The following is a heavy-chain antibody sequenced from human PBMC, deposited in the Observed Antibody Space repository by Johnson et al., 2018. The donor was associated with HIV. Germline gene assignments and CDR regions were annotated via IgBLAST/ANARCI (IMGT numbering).Heavy chain of an antibody. CDR2: ISYDGSNK. D-gene: IGHD3-22*01. CDR1: GFTFSSYA. V-gene: IGHV3-30-3*01. CDR3: ARLIAVVIDGFDI. J-gene: IGHJ3*02. Sequence: QVQLVESGGGVVQPGRSLRLSCAASGFTFSSYAMHWVRQAPGKGLEWVAVISYDGSNKYYADSVKGRFTIYRDNAKNSLYLQMNTLRAEDTAVYYCARLIAVVIDGFDIWGQGTMVTVSS.